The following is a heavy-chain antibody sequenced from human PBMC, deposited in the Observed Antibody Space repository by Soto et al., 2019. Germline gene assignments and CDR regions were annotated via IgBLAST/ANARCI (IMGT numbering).Heavy chain of an antibody. V-gene: IGHV1-69*01. CDR1: GGTFSSYA. Sequence: QVQLVQSGAEVKKPGSSVKVSCKASGGTFSSYAISWVRQAPGQGLEWMGGIIPIFGTANDAQKLQGRVTMTADESTSAAYMELSSLRAEDTSVYYCAREHLTLTTVTYFDYWGQGTLVTVSS. CDR3: AREHLTLTTVTYFDY. J-gene: IGHJ4*02. D-gene: IGHD4-17*01. CDR2: IIPIFGTA.